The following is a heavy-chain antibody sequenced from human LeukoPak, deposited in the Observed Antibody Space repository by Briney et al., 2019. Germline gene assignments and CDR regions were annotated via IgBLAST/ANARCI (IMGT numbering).Heavy chain of an antibody. D-gene: IGHD4-17*01. Sequence: GGSLRLSCAASGSTFSSYVMSWVRQAPGKGLEWVSAISGGGGSTYYADSVKGRFTFSRDTSKNTLYLQMNSLRAEDTALYYCAKLYNDYGDDNFDYWGQGTLVTVSS. J-gene: IGHJ4*02. CDR3: AKLYNDYGDDNFDY. CDR1: GSTFSSYV. V-gene: IGHV3-23*01. CDR2: ISGGGGST.